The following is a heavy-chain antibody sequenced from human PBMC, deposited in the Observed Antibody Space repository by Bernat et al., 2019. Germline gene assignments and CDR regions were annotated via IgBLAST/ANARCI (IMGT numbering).Heavy chain of an antibody. CDR3: AKDSLYSSGWYGVGD. V-gene: IGHV3-30*18. J-gene: IGHJ4*02. CDR1: GFTFSSFG. D-gene: IGHD6-19*01. CDR2: ISHDRNTL. Sequence: QVHLVESGGGVVQPGRSLRLSCAASGFTFSSFGMHWVRQAPGKGLEWVAAISHDRNTLYYADSVKGRFTISTDDSKNTWYLQLDSLRAEDTAMYYCAKDSLYSSGWYGVGDWGQGTLVTVAS.